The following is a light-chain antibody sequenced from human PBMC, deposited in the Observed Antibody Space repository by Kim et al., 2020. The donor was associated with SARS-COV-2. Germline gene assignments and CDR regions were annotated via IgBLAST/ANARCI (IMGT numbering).Light chain of an antibody. J-gene: IGKJ1*01. V-gene: IGKV1-5*01. Sequence: SASVGDRVTITCRASQSISSWLAWYQQKPEKAPKLLIYDASSVESGVPSRFSGRGCGTEFTLTISSLQPDDFATYYCQQYNSYWTFGQGTKVDIK. CDR3: QQYNSYWT. CDR2: DAS. CDR1: QSISSW.